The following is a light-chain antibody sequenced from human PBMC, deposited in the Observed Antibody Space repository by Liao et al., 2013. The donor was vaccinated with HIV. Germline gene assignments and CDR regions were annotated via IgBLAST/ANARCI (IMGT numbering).Light chain of an antibody. CDR2: QDN. CDR3: QAWDSSTVV. J-gene: IGLJ2*01. CDR1: KLGDKY. Sequence: SYELTQPPSVSVSPGQTASITCSGDKLGDKYACWYQQKPGQSPILVIYQDNLRPSGIPERFSGSNSGNTATLTIXGTQPMDEADYYCQAWDSSTVVFGGGTKPDRP. V-gene: IGLV3-1*01.